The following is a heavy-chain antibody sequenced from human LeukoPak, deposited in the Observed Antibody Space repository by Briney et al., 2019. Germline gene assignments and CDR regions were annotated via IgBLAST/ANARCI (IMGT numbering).Heavy chain of an antibody. CDR3: TREYLTVSYFDY. D-gene: IGHD4-11*01. J-gene: IGHJ4*02. V-gene: IGHV3-7*05. CDR1: GFTFSSYW. Sequence: GGSLRLSCAASGFTFSSYWMSWVRQAPGKGLEWVANIKQDGSEQYYVNSVKGRFTISRDNAKNSLFLQMNSLRGEDTAVYYCTREYLTVSYFDYWGQGTLATVSS. CDR2: IKQDGSEQ.